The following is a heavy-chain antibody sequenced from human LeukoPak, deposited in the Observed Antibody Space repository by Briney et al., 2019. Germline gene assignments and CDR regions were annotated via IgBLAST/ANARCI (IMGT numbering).Heavy chain of an antibody. CDR2: IIPILGIA. D-gene: IGHD4-17*01. J-gene: IGHJ4*02. Sequence: GASVKVSCKASGGTFSSYAISWVRQAPGQGLEWMGRIIPILGIANYAQKFQGRVTITADKSTSTAYMELSSLRSEDTAVYYCARDRHQDYGDFPTYFDYWGQGTLVTVSS. V-gene: IGHV1-69*04. CDR1: GGTFSSYA. CDR3: ARDRHQDYGDFPTYFDY.